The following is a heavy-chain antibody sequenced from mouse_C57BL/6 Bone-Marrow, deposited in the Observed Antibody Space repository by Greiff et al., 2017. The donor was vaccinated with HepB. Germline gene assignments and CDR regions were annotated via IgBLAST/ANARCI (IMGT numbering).Heavy chain of an antibody. Sequence: VQLQQSGAELVKPGASVKMSCKASGYTFTSYWITWVKQRPEQGLEWIGDIYPGSGSTNYNEKFKSKATLTVDTSSSTAYMQLSSLTSEDSAVYYCAYPGYAMDYWGQGTSVTVSS. V-gene: IGHV1-55*01. CDR3: AYPGYAMDY. J-gene: IGHJ4*01. CDR2: IYPGSGST. CDR1: GYTFTSYW.